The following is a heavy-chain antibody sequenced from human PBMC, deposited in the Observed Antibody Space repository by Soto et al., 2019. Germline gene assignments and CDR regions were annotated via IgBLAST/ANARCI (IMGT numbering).Heavy chain of an antibody. J-gene: IGHJ3*02. D-gene: IGHD2-15*01. CDR3: ARDCSGGSCSRTDDAFDI. V-gene: IGHV4-59*01. CDR1: GGSISSYY. CDR2: TYYSGST. Sequence: PSETLSLTCTVSGGSISSYYWSWVRAPPGKGLEWIGYTYYSGSTNYNPSLKSRVTISVDTSKNQFSLKLSSVTAADTAVYYCARDCSGGSCSRTDDAFDIWGQGTMVTVSS.